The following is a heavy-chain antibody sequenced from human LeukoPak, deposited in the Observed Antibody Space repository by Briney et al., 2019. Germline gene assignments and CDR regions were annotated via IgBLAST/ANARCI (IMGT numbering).Heavy chain of an antibody. CDR1: GGTFSRYG. J-gene: IGHJ6*02. Sequence: SVKVSCKASGGTFSRYGISWVRQAPGQGLEWMGGIIPIFGTANYAQKFQGTVTITADESTSTAYMELSSLRSEDTAVYYCATRGLRSTYYYGMDVWGQGTTVTVSS. CDR3: ATRGLRSTYYYGMDV. V-gene: IGHV1-69*13. CDR2: IIPIFGTA. D-gene: IGHD5/OR15-5a*01.